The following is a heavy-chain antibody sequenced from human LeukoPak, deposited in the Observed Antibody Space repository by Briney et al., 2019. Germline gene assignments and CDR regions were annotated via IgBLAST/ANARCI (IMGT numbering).Heavy chain of an antibody. D-gene: IGHD3-22*01. CDR3: ARGHRYYYDSSGYYSL. CDR1: GYTFTGYY. CDR2: INPNSGGT. V-gene: IGHV1-2*02. J-gene: IGHJ4*02. Sequence: ASVKVSCKASGYTFTGYYMHWVRQAPGQGLEWMGWINPNSGGTNYAQKFQGRVTMTRDTSISTAYMELSRLRSDDTAVYYCARGHRYYYDSSGYYSLWGQGTLVTVSS.